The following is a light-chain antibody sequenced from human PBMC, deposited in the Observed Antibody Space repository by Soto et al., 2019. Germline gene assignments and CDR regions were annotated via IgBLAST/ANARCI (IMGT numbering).Light chain of an antibody. Sequence: DIQMTQSPSSLSASVGARVTITCRASQDISKNLAWYQQIPGKAPKLLIFAASTLQSGVPSRFSASGSGTYFILTVGGLQPEDAATYYGQRTKGFPLTFGGGTKVEIK. CDR3: QRTKGFPLT. CDR2: AAS. CDR1: QDISKN. J-gene: IGKJ4*01. V-gene: IGKV1-12*01.